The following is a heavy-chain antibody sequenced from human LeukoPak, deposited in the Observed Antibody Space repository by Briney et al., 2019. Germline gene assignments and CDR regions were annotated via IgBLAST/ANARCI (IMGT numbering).Heavy chain of an antibody. V-gene: IGHV3-7*01. CDR2: IKQDGSEK. CDR1: GFTFSSYW. CDR3: ARDLAVVATATNPGF. J-gene: IGHJ4*02. D-gene: IGHD2-21*02. Sequence: GGSLRLSCAASGFTFSSYWMSWVRQAPGKGLEWVANIKQDGSEKYYVDSVKGRFTISRDNAKNSLYLQMNSLRAEDTAVYYCARDLAVVATATNPGFWGQGTRVTVSS.